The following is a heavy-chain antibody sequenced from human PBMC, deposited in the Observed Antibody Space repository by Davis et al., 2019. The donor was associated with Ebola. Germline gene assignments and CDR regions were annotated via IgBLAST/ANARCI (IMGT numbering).Heavy chain of an antibody. CDR1: GYTFSKFD. CDR3: ATRVMVRGDYGLDV. CDR2: MNPNTGNS. V-gene: IGHV1-8*01. J-gene: IGHJ6*04. Sequence: ASVKVSCKASGYTFSKFDITWVRQAAGQGLEWMGWMNPNTGNSDFAQKFQDRITMTRDTSINTAYMELRSLRSEDTALYYCATRVMVRGDYGLDVWGKGTTVIVSS. D-gene: IGHD3-10*01.